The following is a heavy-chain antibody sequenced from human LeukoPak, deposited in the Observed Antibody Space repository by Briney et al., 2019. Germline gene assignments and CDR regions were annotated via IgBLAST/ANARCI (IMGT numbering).Heavy chain of an antibody. CDR3: ARTRNLIAARWFDP. J-gene: IGHJ5*02. D-gene: IGHD6-6*01. V-gene: IGHV4-34*01. CDR1: GGSFSGYY. Sequence: SETLSLTCAVYGGSFSGYYWSWIRQPPGKGLEWIGEINHSGSTNYNPSLKSRVTISVDTSKNQFSLKLSSVTAADTAVYYCARTRNLIAARWFDPWGQGTLVIISS. CDR2: INHSGST.